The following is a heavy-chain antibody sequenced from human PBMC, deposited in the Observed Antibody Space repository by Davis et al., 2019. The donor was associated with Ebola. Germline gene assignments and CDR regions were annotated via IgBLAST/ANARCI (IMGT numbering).Heavy chain of an antibody. V-gene: IGHV3-21*01. CDR3: ARGGYVGAPDDAFDI. J-gene: IGHJ3*02. D-gene: IGHD1-26*01. CDR1: GFTFSSYS. Sequence: PGGSLRLSCAASGFTFSSYSMNWVRQAPGKGLEWVSSISRSSSYIYYADSVKGRFTISRDNAKNSLYLQMNSLRAEDTAVYYCARGGYVGAPDDAFDIWGQGTMVTVSS. CDR2: ISRSSSYI.